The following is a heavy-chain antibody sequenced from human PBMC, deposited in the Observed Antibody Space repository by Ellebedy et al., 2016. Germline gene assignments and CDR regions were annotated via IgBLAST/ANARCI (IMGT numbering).Heavy chain of an antibody. CDR1: GGSLTGYY. Sequence: SQTLSLTCXVYGGSLTGYYWTWIRQPPGKGLEWIGEINHSGSTSHNPSLKSRVTISVDTSKNQFSLKLSSLTDADTAFYYCARAPPTSGTLFYWGQGTLVTVSS. D-gene: IGHD3-10*01. J-gene: IGHJ4*02. CDR2: INHSGST. V-gene: IGHV4-34*01. CDR3: ARAPPTSGTLFY.